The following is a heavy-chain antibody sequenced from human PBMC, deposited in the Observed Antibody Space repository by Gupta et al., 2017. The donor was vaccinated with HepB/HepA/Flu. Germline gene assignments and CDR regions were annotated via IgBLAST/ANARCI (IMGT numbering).Heavy chain of an antibody. D-gene: IGHD3-16*01. V-gene: IGHV3-11*01. CDR1: GFNFSDRY. Sequence: QVHLVESGGTLVKPGGSLRLSCAASGFNFSDRYMGWIRQAPGKGLEWVSYMSSRDAIISYAASVKGRFGLSRDNAKKSLEVQMNSLRPEDTAVYYCARVGWGRTASGLVDLWGQGTLGTVSS. CDR3: ARVGWGRTASGLVDL. CDR2: MSSRDAII. J-gene: IGHJ5*02.